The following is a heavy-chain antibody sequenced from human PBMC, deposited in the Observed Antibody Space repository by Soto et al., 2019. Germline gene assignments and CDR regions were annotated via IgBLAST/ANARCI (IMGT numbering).Heavy chain of an antibody. CDR1: GGSFSGYY. V-gene: IGHV4-34*01. CDR2: INHSGST. J-gene: IGHJ5*02. Sequence: PSETLSLTCAVYGGSFSGYYWSWIRQPPGKGLEWIGEINHSGSTNYNPSLKSRVTISVDTSKNQFSLKLSSVTAADTAVYYCAIGSYYWFDPWGQGTLVTVSS. D-gene: IGHD1-26*01. CDR3: AIGSYYWFDP.